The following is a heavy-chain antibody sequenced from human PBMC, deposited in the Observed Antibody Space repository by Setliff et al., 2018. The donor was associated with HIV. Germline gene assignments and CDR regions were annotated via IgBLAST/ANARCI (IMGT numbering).Heavy chain of an antibody. V-gene: IGHV4-61*09. J-gene: IGHJ5*02. CDR2: IYSSGST. D-gene: IGHD3-16*01. CDR1: GGSISSASYC. CDR3: ARDRLSAFDP. Sequence: SETLSLTCTVSGGSISSASYCWSWIRQPAGKGLEWIGHIYSSGSTNYNPSLKSRVTISVDRSKNQFSLKLSSVTAADTAVYYCARDRLSAFDPWGQGTLVPVSS.